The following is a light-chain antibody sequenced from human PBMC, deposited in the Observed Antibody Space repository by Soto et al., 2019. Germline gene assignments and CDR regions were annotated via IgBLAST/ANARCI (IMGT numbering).Light chain of an antibody. V-gene: IGKV1-39*01. CDR3: QQSYSTPPWT. J-gene: IGKJ1*01. Sequence: DIQMTQSPSSLSASVGDRVTITCRASQSISSYLNWYQQKPGKAPKLLIYAASSLQSGVSSRFSGSGSGTDLTHTISSLQTEDFATYYYQQSYSTPPWTFGQGTKVEIK. CDR2: AAS. CDR1: QSISSY.